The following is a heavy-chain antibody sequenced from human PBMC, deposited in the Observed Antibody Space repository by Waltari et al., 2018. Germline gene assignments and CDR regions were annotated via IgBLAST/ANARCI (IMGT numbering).Heavy chain of an antibody. Sequence: EVQLVETGGGLIQPGGSLRLSCAASGFTFSSYRMNWVRQAPGKGLEWVSYISSSSSTIYYADSVKGRFTISRDNAKNSLYLQMNSLRAEDTAVYYCARAQSPSLGELSLYLSDYYYYMDVWGKGTTVTVSS. CDR3: ARAQSPSLGELSLYLSDYYYYMDV. CDR2: ISSSSSTI. CDR1: GFTFSSYR. V-gene: IGHV3-48*04. J-gene: IGHJ6*03. D-gene: IGHD3-16*02.